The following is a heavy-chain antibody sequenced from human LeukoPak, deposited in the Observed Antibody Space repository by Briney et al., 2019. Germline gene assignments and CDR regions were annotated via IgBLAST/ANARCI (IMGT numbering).Heavy chain of an antibody. D-gene: IGHD3-22*01. CDR3: ARDQGGYY. CDR2: IYSGGST. CDR1: GFTFSSYW. V-gene: IGHV3-66*01. J-gene: IGHJ4*02. Sequence: GGSLRLSCAASGFTFSSYWMHWVRQAPGKGLVWVSVIYSGGSTYYADSVKGRFTISRDNSKNTLYLQMNSLRAEDTAVYYCARDQGGYYWGQGTLVTVSS.